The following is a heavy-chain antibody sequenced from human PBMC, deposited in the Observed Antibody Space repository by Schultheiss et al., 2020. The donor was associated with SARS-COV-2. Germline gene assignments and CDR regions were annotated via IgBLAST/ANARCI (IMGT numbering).Heavy chain of an antibody. J-gene: IGHJ4*02. CDR3: ARDCSSSSGCFDC. CDR1: GFTFDNFA. CDR2: ISWNSGSI. Sequence: SLKISCSGSGFTFDNFAMHWVRQAPGKGLEWVSGISWNSGSIGYADSVKGRFTISRDNAKNTLYLQMNSLRAEDTAVYYCARDCSSSSGCFDCWGQGTLVTVSS. V-gene: IGHV3-9*01. D-gene: IGHD6-6*01.